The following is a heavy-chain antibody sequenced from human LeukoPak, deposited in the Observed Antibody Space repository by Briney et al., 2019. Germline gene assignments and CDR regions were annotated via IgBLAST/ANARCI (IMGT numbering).Heavy chain of an antibody. CDR3: AKDLFAAGTTRP. CDR1: GFTFSSYA. Sequence: GGYLSLSGAAAGFTFSSYAMSWVGPAPGNGLEWVSALSGSGGSTYYADSGKGRFTISRDNSKNTLYLQMNSLRAEDTAVYYCAKDLFAAGTTRPWGQGTLVTVSS. CDR2: LSGSGGST. D-gene: IGHD6-13*01. J-gene: IGHJ5*02. V-gene: IGHV3-23*01.